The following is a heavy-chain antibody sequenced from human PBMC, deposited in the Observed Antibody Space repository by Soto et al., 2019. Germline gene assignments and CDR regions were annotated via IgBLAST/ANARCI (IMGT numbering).Heavy chain of an antibody. J-gene: IGHJ5*02. D-gene: IGHD4-17*01. V-gene: IGHV4-30-4*01. CDR1: GGSISSGDYY. CDR2: IYYSGST. Sequence: QVQLQESGPGLVKPSQTLSLTCTVSGGSISSGDYYWSWIRQPPGKGLEWIGYIYYSGSTYYNPSLKSRVTISVDTSKNQFSLKLSSVTAADTAVYYCARETLDYGGNSAKIERWFDPWGQGTLVTVSS. CDR3: ARETLDYGGNSAKIERWFDP.